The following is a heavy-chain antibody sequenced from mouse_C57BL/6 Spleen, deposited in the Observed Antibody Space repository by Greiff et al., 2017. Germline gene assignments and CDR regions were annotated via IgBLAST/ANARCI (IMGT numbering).Heavy chain of an antibody. V-gene: IGHV1-82*01. CDR1: GYAFSSSW. CDR3: ATTRTSYFDY. Sequence: VQLQQSGPELVKPGASVKISCKASGYAFSSSWMNWVKQRPGKGLEWIGRIYPGDGDTNYNGKFKGKATLTADKSSSTAYMQLSSLTSEDSAVYFCATTRTSYFDYWGQGTTLTVSS. CDR2: IYPGDGDT. J-gene: IGHJ2*01. D-gene: IGHD2-1*01.